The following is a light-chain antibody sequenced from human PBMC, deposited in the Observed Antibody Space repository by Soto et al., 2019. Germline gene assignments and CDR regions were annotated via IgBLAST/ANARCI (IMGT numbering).Light chain of an antibody. CDR1: RGIGTW. CDR3: QQYYTSPA. Sequence: DIQMTQSPFTLSASVGDRVTITCRASRGIGTWLAWFQQRPGRAPKLLISKASNLETGVPSRFSGGGSGTEFTLTISSLQPDDFATYYCQQYYTSPAFGQGTKVEVK. V-gene: IGKV1-5*03. CDR2: KAS. J-gene: IGKJ1*01.